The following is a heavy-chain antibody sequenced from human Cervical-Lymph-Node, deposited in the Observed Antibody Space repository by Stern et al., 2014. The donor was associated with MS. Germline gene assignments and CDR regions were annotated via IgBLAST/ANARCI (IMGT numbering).Heavy chain of an antibody. CDR3: ARSQGSGSVEWLYGMDV. J-gene: IGHJ6*02. Sequence: VQLVESGAEMRKPGSSVKVSCKSSGGTSNSHTIIWVRQAPGQGLEWMGRIRPHGNITNYAKRFQGKLTLSADRATNTVHMELNSLRFEDTAVYYCARSQGSGSVEWLYGMDVWGQGTTVIVSS. CDR1: GGTSNSHT. CDR2: IRPHGNIT. D-gene: IGHD3-3*01. V-gene: IGHV1-69*09.